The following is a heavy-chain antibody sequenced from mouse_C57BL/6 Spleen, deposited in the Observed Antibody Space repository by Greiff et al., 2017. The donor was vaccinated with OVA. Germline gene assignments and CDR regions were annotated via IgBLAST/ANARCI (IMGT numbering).Heavy chain of an antibody. CDR3: TRIDDGYLDY. D-gene: IGHD2-3*01. CDR2: IDPETGGT. J-gene: IGHJ2*01. CDR1: GYTFTDYE. V-gene: IGHV1-15*01. Sequence: VQGVESGAELVRPGASVTLSCKASGYTFTDYEMHWVKQTPVHGLEWIGAIDPETGGTAYNQKFKGKAILTADKSSSTAYMELRSLTSEDSAVYYCTRIDDGYLDYWGQGTTLTVSS.